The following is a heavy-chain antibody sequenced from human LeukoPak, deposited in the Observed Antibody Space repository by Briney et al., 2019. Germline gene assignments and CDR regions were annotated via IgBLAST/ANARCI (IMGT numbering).Heavy chain of an antibody. D-gene: IGHD2-21*01. V-gene: IGHV3-48*02. CDR3: ARLWASGGAFDI. CDR2: ISSSSSTI. CDR1: GFTFSSYS. Sequence: GGSLRLSCAASGFTFSSYSMNWVRQAPGKGLEGVSYISSSSSTIYYADSVKGRFTISRDNAKNSLYLQMNSLRDEDTAAYYCARLWASGGAFDIWGQGTMVTVSS. J-gene: IGHJ3*02.